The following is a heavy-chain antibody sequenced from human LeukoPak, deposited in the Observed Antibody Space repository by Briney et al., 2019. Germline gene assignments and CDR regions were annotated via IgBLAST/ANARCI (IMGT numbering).Heavy chain of an antibody. D-gene: IGHD2-8*01. Sequence: GGSLRLSCAASGFTFSSYAMSWVRQAPGKGLEWVSAITGSGDHTYYADSVRGRFTISRDNSKNTLYLQMNSLRAEDTAVYYCAKDMGYFTGMDVWGQGTTVTVSS. CDR3: AKDMGYFTGMDV. CDR1: GFTFSSYA. V-gene: IGHV3-23*01. CDR2: ITGSGDHT. J-gene: IGHJ6*02.